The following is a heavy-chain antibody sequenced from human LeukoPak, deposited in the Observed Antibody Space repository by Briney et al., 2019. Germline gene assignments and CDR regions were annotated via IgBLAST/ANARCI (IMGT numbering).Heavy chain of an antibody. CDR2: IYYSGST. D-gene: IGHD3-10*01. CDR3: AGTRKLGEFYWTPYYYYGMDV. V-gene: IGHV4-39*01. J-gene: IGHJ6*02. CDR1: GGSISSSSYY. Sequence: SETLSLTCTVSGGSISSSSYYWGWIRQPPGKGLEWIGSIYYSGSTYYNPSLKSRVTISVDTSKNQFSLKLSSVTAADTAVYYCAGTRKLGEFYWTPYYYYGMDVWGQGTTVTVSS.